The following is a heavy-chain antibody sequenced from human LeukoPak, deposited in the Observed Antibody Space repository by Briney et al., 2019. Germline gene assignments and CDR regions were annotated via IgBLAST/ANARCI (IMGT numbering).Heavy chain of an antibody. D-gene: IGHD3-10*01. Sequence: GGSLRLSCAASKFNTDAMSWVRQAPGKGLAWVSLISGSGRTYYADSVKGRFATSRDDYANTLYLQMNSLRVEDTAVYYCTKLSLSGRSQSADYWGQGTLVTVSS. CDR2: ISGSGRT. CDR1: KFNTDA. J-gene: IGHJ4*02. CDR3: TKLSLSGRSQSADY. V-gene: IGHV3-23*01.